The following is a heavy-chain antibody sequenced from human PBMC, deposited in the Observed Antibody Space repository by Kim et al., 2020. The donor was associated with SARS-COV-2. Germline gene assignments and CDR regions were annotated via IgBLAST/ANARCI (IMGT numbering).Heavy chain of an antibody. D-gene: IGHD6-19*01. J-gene: IGHJ1*01. CDR3: TTQYSSGWFEYFQH. Sequence: YAAHVTGRFTNSRDDSTNTLYLQMNSLKTEDTAVYYCTTQYSSGWFEYFQHWGQGTLVTVSS. V-gene: IGHV3-15*01.